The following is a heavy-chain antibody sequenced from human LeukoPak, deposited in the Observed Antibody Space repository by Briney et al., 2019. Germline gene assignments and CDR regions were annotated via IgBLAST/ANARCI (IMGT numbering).Heavy chain of an antibody. D-gene: IGHD5-12*01. Sequence: GSLRPSCAASGFTFSSYAMSWVRQAPGKGLEWVSAISGSGGSTYYADSVKGRFTISRDNSKNTLYLQMNSLRAEDTAVYYCAKEDAYSGYLYTAYDAFDIWGQGTMVTVSS. CDR2: ISGSGGST. CDR1: GFTFSSYA. CDR3: AKEDAYSGYLYTAYDAFDI. V-gene: IGHV3-23*01. J-gene: IGHJ3*02.